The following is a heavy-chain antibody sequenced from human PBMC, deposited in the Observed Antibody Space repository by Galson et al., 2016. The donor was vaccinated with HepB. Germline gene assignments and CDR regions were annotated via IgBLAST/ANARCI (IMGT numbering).Heavy chain of an antibody. V-gene: IGHV3-30-3*01. Sequence: SLRLSCAASGFTFSNYAMHWVRQAPGKGLEWVAIISYDGSNKYYADSVKGRFTISRDNSKNTLYLQMNILRAEGTAVYYCARDPLRYGDRHFDYWGQGTLVTVSS. D-gene: IGHD4-17*01. J-gene: IGHJ4*02. CDR3: ARDPLRYGDRHFDY. CDR1: GFTFSNYA. CDR2: ISYDGSNK.